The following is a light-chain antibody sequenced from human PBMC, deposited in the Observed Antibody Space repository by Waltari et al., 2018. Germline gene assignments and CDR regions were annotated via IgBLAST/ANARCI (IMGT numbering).Light chain of an antibody. J-gene: IGKJ4*01. CDR2: DPS. CDR3: QQGSILPLT. V-gene: IGKV3-11*01. Sequence: MVLPQPPATLSLSAGQRVTPSCRACTSVFKYLAWYQLKPGQPPRLLIYDPSKRATGIPARFSGSGSGTDFTLTISNLETEDFALYYCQQGSILPLTFGGGTKVEIK. CDR1: TSVFKY.